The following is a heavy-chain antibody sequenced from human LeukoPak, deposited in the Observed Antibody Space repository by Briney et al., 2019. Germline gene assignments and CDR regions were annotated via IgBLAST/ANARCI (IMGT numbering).Heavy chain of an antibody. CDR2: ISGSGGST. D-gene: IGHD4-17*01. V-gene: IGHV3-23*01. Sequence: GGSLRLSCAASGFTFSSYGMSWVRQAPGKGLEWVSVISGSGGSTYYADSVKGRFTISRDNSKNTLYLQMNSLRAEDTAVYYCAKDVYGDYGGLVYWGQGTLVTVSS. CDR3: AKDVYGDYGGLVY. CDR1: GFTFSSYG. J-gene: IGHJ4*02.